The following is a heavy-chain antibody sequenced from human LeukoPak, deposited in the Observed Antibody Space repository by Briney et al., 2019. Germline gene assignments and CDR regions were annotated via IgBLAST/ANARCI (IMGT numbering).Heavy chain of an antibody. CDR3: VVGESVGASFDY. D-gene: IGHD1-26*01. CDR2: ISAYNGNT. J-gene: IGHJ4*02. V-gene: IGHV1-18*01. CDR1: GYTFSSYG. Sequence: ASVKVSCKASGYTFSSYGISWVRQAPGQGLEWMGWISAYNGNTNYAQKLQGRVTMTTDTSTSTAYMELRSLRSDDTAVYYCVVGESVGASFDYWGQGTLVTVSS.